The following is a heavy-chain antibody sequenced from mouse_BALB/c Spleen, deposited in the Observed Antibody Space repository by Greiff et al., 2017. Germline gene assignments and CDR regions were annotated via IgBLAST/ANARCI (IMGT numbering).Heavy chain of an antibody. V-gene: IGHV1-7*01. J-gene: IGHJ3*01. CDR2: INPSTGYT. Sequence: QVQLKQSGAELAKPGASVKMSCKASGYTFTSYWMHWVKQRPGQGLEWIGYINPSTGYTEYNQKFKDKATLTADKSSSTAYMQLSSLTSEDSAVYYCARPDDYDAGFAYWGQGTLVTVSA. CDR3: ARPDDYDAGFAY. D-gene: IGHD2-4*01. CDR1: GYTFTSYW.